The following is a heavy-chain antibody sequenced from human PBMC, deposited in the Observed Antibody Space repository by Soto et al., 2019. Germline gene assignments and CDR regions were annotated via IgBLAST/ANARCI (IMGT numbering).Heavy chain of an antibody. CDR1: GGSISPYF. V-gene: IGHV4-4*07. J-gene: IGHJ6*02. CDR3: AREGGYFGSSGSGVYHYYGVDV. D-gene: IGHD6-19*01. Sequence: SETLSLTCTVSGGSISPYFWSWIRQPAGKGLEWIGRIYFSGSTHYEPSFKSRVTMSVDTSKKQFTLKMRFMTAADTAVYYCAREGGYFGSSGSGVYHYYGVDVWGQGTTVTVS. CDR2: IYFSGST.